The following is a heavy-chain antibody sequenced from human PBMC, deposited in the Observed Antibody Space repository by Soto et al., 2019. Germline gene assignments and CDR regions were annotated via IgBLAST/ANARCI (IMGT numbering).Heavy chain of an antibody. V-gene: IGHV3-30-3*01. D-gene: IGHD3-3*01. CDR3: ARHKRDLRFLEWSYYFDY. CDR1: GFTFSSYA. CDR2: ISYDGSNK. J-gene: IGHJ4*02. Sequence: QVQLVESGGGVVQPGRSLRLSCAASGFTFSSYAMHWVRQAPGKGLEWVAVISYDGSNKYYADSVKGRFSISRDHSKNPLYLQMNSLRAEDTAVYYCARHKRDLRFLEWSYYFDYWGQGTLVTVSS.